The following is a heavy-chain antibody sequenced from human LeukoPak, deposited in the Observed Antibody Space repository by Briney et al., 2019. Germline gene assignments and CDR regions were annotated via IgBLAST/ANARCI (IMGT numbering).Heavy chain of an antibody. J-gene: IGHJ4*02. V-gene: IGHV1-69*13. CDR1: GGTFSSYA. CDR2: IIPIFGTA. Sequence: EASVKVSCKASGGTFSSYAISWVRQAPGQGLEWMGGIIPIFGTANYAQKFQGRVSITADESTSTAYMELSSLRSEDTAVYYCARVRYCSSTSCYPGRPSFDYWGQGTLVTVSS. D-gene: IGHD2-2*01. CDR3: ARVRYCSSTSCYPGRPSFDY.